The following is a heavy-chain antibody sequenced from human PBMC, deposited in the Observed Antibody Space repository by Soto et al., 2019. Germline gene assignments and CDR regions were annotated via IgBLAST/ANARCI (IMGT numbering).Heavy chain of an antibody. CDR2: FSLSGTT. V-gene: IGHV4-4*07. Sequence: SETLSLTCSVSGASIAGSSYRSWIRQPAGKGLEWIGRFSLSGTTNYSPSLRSRVTMSADVSKNQFSLRLTSVTAAETALYYCARGMTPPGAPAWYYFDSWGQGTLVTVSS. CDR3: ARGMTPPGAPAWYYFDS. J-gene: IGHJ4*02. CDR1: GASIAGSSY. D-gene: IGHD2-8*02.